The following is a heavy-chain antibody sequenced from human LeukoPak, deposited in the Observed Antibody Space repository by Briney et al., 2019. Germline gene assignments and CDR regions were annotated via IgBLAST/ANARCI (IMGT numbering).Heavy chain of an antibody. CDR2: IYYSGST. J-gene: IGHJ4*02. D-gene: IGHD4-17*01. Sequence: PSETLSLTCTDSGGSICSNYWSWIRPPPGRGLEWMWYIYYSGSTNYNPSLKSRVTISADASKNQFSLKLSSVAAADTAVYYCARGDDYGPLPFDYWGQGTLVTVSS. V-gene: IGHV4-59*01. CDR3: ARGDDYGPLPFDY. CDR1: GGSICSNY.